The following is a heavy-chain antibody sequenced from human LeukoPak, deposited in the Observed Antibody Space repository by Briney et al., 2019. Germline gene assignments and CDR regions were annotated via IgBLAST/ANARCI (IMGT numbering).Heavy chain of an antibody. V-gene: IGHV3-48*03. CDR1: GFTFSSYE. Sequence: GGSLRLSCAASGFTFSSYEMNWVRQAPGKGLEWVSYISSSGSTMYYVDSVKGRFTISRDNAKNSLYLHMNSLRAEDTALYYCARALGYCSSTSCLQYYYYYYMDVWGKGTTVTVSS. CDR2: ISSSGSTM. J-gene: IGHJ6*03. D-gene: IGHD2-2*01. CDR3: ARALGYCSSTSCLQYYYYYYMDV.